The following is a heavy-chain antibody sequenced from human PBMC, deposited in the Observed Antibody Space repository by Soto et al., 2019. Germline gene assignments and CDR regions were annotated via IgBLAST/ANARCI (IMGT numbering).Heavy chain of an antibody. V-gene: IGHV3-15*01. D-gene: IGHD6-13*01. Sequence: GGSLRLSXAASGFTFNAAWMSWVRQAPGKGLEWVGRIKSKTDGGTTDFAAPVKGRFTISRDDSKNTVYLQMNSLKIEDTAVYYRTTGLAAAGTNYWGQGTLVTVSS. CDR1: GFTFNAAW. J-gene: IGHJ4*02. CDR3: TTGLAAAGTNY. CDR2: IKSKTDGGTT.